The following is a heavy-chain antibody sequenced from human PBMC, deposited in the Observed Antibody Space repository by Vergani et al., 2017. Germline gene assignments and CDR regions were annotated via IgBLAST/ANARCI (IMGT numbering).Heavy chain of an antibody. CDR1: GGSISSGSYY. CDR2: IYTSGST. D-gene: IGHD3-3*01. V-gene: IGHV4-61*02. Sequence: QVQLQESGPGLVKPSQTLSLTCTVSGGSISSGSYYWSWIRQPAGKGLEWIGRIYTSGSTNYNPSLKSRVTISVDTSKNQFSLKLSSVTAADTAVYYCARDGTEWLLPSYYYYYYMDVWGKGTTVTVSS. J-gene: IGHJ6*03. CDR3: ARDGTEWLLPSYYYYYYMDV.